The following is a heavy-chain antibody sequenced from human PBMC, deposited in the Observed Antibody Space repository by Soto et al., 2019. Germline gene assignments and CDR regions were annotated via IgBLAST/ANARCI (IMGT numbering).Heavy chain of an antibody. J-gene: IGHJ6*03. CDR2: IYYSGST. CDR1: GGSISSSSYY. D-gene: IGHD4-17*01. Sequence: PSETLSLTCTVSGGSISSSSYYWGWIRQPPGKGLEWIGSIYYSGSTYYNPSLKSRVTISVDTSKNQFSLKLSSVTAADTAVYYCARGLGDSLYYYYYYMDVWGKGTTVTVSS. V-gene: IGHV4-39*01. CDR3: ARGLGDSLYYYYYYMDV.